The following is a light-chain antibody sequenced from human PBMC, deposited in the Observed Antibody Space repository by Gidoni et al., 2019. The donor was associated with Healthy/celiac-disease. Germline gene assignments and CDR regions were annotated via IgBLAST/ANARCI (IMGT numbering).Light chain of an antibody. CDR3: QQYNSYST. CDR1: QSISSW. J-gene: IGKJ1*01. CDR2: KAS. V-gene: IGKV1-5*03. Sequence: DIQMTQSPSTLSASVGDRVTITCRASQSISSWLAWYQQKPGKAPKLLIYKASSLESRVPSRFSGSVSGTELTLTVSSLQPDEFATYYCQQYNSYSTFGQGTKVEIK.